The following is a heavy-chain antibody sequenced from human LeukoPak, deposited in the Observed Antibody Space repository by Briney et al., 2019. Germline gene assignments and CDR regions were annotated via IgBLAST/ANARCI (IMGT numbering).Heavy chain of an antibody. J-gene: IGHJ4*02. Sequence: GGSLRLSCAASGFTFDDYAMHWVRQAPGKGLEWVSGISWNSGSIGYADSVKGRFTISRDNAKNSLYLQMNSLRAEDTALYYCAKDQERSGYSPPEFWGQGTLVTVSS. CDR2: ISWNSGSI. D-gene: IGHD5-18*01. CDR1: GFTFDDYA. CDR3: AKDQERSGYSPPEF. V-gene: IGHV3-9*01.